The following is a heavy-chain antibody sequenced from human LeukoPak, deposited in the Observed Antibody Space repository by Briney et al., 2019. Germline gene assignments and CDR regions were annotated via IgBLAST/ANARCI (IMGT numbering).Heavy chain of an antibody. Sequence: SETLSLTCTVSSGSIIRYHWSWIRQSAGKGLEWIGRISTSGSPNYNSSLRSRVSMSVDTSKNQVSLKVSSVTAADTAVYYCARGVGSGFDYWGQGTLVTVSS. CDR1: SGSIIRYH. CDR2: ISTSGSP. D-gene: IGHD6-19*01. J-gene: IGHJ4*02. V-gene: IGHV4-4*07. CDR3: ARGVGSGFDY.